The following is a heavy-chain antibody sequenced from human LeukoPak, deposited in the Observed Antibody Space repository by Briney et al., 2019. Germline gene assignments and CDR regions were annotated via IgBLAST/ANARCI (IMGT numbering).Heavy chain of an antibody. D-gene: IGHD6-19*01. V-gene: IGHV3-48*03. Sequence: GGSLRLSCAASGFTFSSYEMNWVRQAPGKGLEWVSYISSNGSTIYYADSVKGRFTISRDNAKNSLYLQMNSLRAEETAVYYCARERYSSGWYNYWGQGTLVSVSS. CDR2: ISSNGSTI. CDR1: GFTFSSYE. CDR3: ARERYSSGWYNY. J-gene: IGHJ4*02.